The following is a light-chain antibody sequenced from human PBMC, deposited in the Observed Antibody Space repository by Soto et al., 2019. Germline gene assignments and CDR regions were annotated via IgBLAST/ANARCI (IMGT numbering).Light chain of an antibody. Sequence: SYELTQPLSVSVALGQTARITCGGNNIGSKNVHWYQQKPGQAPVLVIYRDSNRPSGIPERFSGSNSGNTATLTISRAQAGDEADYYCQVWDSSTYVFGTGPSSPS. CDR3: QVWDSSTYV. CDR1: NIGSKN. V-gene: IGLV3-9*01. J-gene: IGLJ1*01. CDR2: RDS.